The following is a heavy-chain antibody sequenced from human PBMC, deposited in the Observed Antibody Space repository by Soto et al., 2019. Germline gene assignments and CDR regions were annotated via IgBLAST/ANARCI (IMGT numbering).Heavy chain of an antibody. J-gene: IGHJ6*02. CDR1: GYTFTGYY. D-gene: IGHD2-2*01. Sequence: QVQLVQSGAEVKKPGASVKVSCKASGYTFTGYYMHWVRQAPGQGLEWMGWINPNSGGTNYAQKFQGWVTMTRDTSLSTAYTEQRRLRSDDTTVYYCARLSSVASYYYHGMDVWGQGTTVTVSS. CDR2: INPNSGGT. CDR3: ARLSSVASYYYHGMDV. V-gene: IGHV1-2*04.